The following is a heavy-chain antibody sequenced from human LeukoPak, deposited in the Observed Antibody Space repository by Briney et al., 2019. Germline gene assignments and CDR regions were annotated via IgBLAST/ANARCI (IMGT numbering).Heavy chain of an antibody. CDR1: GGSISSYY. V-gene: IGHV4-59*12. CDR2: IYYSGNT. J-gene: IGHJ5*02. D-gene: IGHD6-19*01. CDR3: ARGGSGWYHH. Sequence: PSETLSLTCTFSGGSISSYYWIWIRQPPGKGLEWIGFIYYSGNTNYNPSLKSRVTISVDTSKNQFSLKLRSVTAADTAVYYCARGGSGWYHHWGQGTLVTVSS.